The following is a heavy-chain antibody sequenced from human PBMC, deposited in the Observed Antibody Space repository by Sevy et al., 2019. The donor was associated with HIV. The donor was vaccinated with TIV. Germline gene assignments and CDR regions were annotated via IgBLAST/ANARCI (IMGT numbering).Heavy chain of an antibody. CDR2: ISYDGSSK. D-gene: IGHD2-2*01. CDR3: AIDRYCSSTSCSPGSYYFDY. V-gene: IGHV3-30*14. J-gene: IGHJ4*02. Sequence: GGSLRLSCAASGFTFSSYAMHWVRQAPGKGLEWVAVISYDGSSKYYADSVKGRFTISRDNSKNTLYLQMNSLRAEDTAVYYCAIDRYCSSTSCSPGSYYFDYWGQGTLVTVSS. CDR1: GFTFSSYA.